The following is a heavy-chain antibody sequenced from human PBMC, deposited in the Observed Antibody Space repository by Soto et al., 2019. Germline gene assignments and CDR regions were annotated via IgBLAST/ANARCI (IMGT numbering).Heavy chain of an antibody. CDR1: GYSFTSYW. J-gene: IGHJ4*02. D-gene: IGHD3-22*01. CDR3: ARLEGPTYYYDSSGYYDDY. V-gene: IGHV5-10-1*01. CDR2: IDPSDSYT. Sequence: GESLKISCRGSGYSFTSYWISWVRQMPGKGLEWMGRIDPSDSYTNYSPSSQGHVTISADKSISTACLQWSSLKASDTAMYYCARLEGPTYYYDSSGYYDDYWGQGTLVTVSS.